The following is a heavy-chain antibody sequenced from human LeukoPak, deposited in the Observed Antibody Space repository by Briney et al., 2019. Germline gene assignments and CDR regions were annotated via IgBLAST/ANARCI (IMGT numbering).Heavy chain of an antibody. D-gene: IGHD3-10*01. CDR2: IRYDGRNK. CDR3: ARDPGLLWFGESRYFDL. Sequence: GSLRLSCAASGFTFSNYDMHWVRQAPGKGLEWVAFIRYDGRNKYYADSVKDTLSISRRNSKNTLYLQIRSLRAKDMAVYYCARDPGLLWFGESRYFDLWGRGTLVTVSS. V-gene: IGHV3-30*02. CDR1: GFTFSNYD. J-gene: IGHJ2*01.